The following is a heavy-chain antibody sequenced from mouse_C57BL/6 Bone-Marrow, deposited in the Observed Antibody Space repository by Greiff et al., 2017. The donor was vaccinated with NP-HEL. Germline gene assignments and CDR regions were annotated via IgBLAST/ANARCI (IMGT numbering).Heavy chain of an antibody. CDR3: ARWGYHYFDY. D-gene: IGHD2-14*01. CDR2: IYPGDGDT. Sequence: QVQLKQSGPELVKPGASVKISCKASGYAFSSSWMNWVKQRPGKGLEWIGRIYPGDGDTNYNGKFKGKATLTADKSSSTAYMQLSSLTSEDSAVYFCARWGYHYFDYWGQGTTLTVSS. V-gene: IGHV1-82*01. CDR1: GYAFSSSW. J-gene: IGHJ2*01.